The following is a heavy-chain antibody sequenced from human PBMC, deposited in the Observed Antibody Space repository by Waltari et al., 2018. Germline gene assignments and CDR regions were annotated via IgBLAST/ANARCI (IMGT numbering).Heavy chain of an antibody. V-gene: IGHV5-51*01. CDR3: ARIKDYYDSSGPGEFDY. Sequence: GKGLEWMGIIYPGDSDTRYSPSFQGQVTISADKSISTAYLQWSSLKASDTAMYYCARIKDYYDSSGPGEFDYWGQGTLVTVSS. D-gene: IGHD3-22*01. J-gene: IGHJ4*02. CDR2: IYPGDSDT.